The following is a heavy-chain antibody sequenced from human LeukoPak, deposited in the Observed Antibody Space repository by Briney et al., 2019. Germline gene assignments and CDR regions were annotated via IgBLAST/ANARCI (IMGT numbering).Heavy chain of an antibody. Sequence: SETLSLTCAVYGGSFSGYYWSWIRQPPGKGLEWIGEINHSGSTNYNPSLKSRVTISVDTSKNQFSLKLSSVTAADTAVYYCARCLGGRCDYFDYWGQGTLVAVSS. CDR1: GGSFSGYY. D-gene: IGHD3-16*01. V-gene: IGHV4-34*01. J-gene: IGHJ4*02. CDR2: INHSGST. CDR3: ARCLGGRCDYFDY.